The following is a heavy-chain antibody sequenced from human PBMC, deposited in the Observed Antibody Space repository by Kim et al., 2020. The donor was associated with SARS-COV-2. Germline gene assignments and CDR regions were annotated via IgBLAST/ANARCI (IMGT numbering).Heavy chain of an antibody. Sequence: GGSLRLSCAASGFTFSSYTMNWVRQAPGKGLDWVSSISSSSGYIYYAASGGGRFTISRDNAKNSLYLQMSSRRAEDTAVYYCARAGDILTCYPLHMEVWGQGTTVTVSS. CDR3: ARAGDILTCYPLHMEV. CDR1: GFTFSSYT. J-gene: IGHJ6*02. CDR2: ISSSSGYI. V-gene: IGHV3-21*01. D-gene: IGHD3-9*01.